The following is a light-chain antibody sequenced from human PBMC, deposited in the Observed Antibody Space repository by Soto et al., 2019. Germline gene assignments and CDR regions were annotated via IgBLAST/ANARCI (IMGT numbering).Light chain of an antibody. CDR3: SSYAGSNKMI. CDR1: SSDVGGYNY. Sequence: QSVLTQPASVSGSPGQSITISCTGTSSDVGGYNYVSWYQQHPGKAPKLMIYDVSNRPSGVPDRFSGSKSGNTASLTVSGVQAEDEADYYCSSYAGSNKMIFGGGTKLTVL. J-gene: IGLJ2*01. V-gene: IGLV2-8*01. CDR2: DVS.